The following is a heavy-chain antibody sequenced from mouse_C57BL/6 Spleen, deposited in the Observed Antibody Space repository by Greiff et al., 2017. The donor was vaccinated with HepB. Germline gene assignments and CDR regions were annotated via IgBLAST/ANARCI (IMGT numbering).Heavy chain of an antibody. CDR2: ISSGSSTI. CDR1: GFTFSDYG. V-gene: IGHV5-17*01. J-gene: IGHJ1*03. Sequence: DVQLQESGGGLVKPGGSLILSCAASGFTFSDYGMHWVRQAPEKGLEWVAYISSGSSTIYYADTVKGRFTISRDNAKNTLFLQMTSLRSEDTAMYYCASSPYGSSYGWYFDVWGTGTTVTVSS. D-gene: IGHD1-1*01. CDR3: ASSPYGSSYGWYFDV.